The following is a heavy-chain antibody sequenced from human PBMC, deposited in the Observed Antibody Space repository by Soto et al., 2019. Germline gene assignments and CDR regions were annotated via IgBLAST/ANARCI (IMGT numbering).Heavy chain of an antibody. CDR3: ASVKGSSWPFDY. J-gene: IGHJ4*02. V-gene: IGHV4-39*01. CDR2: IYYSGST. CDR1: GGSSSSSSYC. D-gene: IGHD6-13*01. Sequence: SQTLSLTCTVAGGSSSSSSYCWGWIRQPPGKGLEWIGSIYYSGSTNYNPSLKSRVPISVDTSKNQFSLKLSSVTAEDTVVYSCASVKGSSWPFDYWVQGTLVPVSS.